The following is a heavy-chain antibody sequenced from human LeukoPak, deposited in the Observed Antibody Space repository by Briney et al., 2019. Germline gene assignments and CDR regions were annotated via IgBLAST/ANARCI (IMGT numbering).Heavy chain of an antibody. CDR2: LNPNSGHT. CDR1: GYALTSFD. V-gene: IGHV1-8*01. Sequence: GASVKVSCKASGYALTSFDINWVRQATGQGLEWMGWLNPNSGHTAYAQKFQDRVTLTRSTSISTAYMELSSLKFEDTAVYYCARGRGGSYGYVFDIWGQGTMVTVSS. CDR3: ARGRGGSYGYVFDI. D-gene: IGHD1-26*01. J-gene: IGHJ3*02.